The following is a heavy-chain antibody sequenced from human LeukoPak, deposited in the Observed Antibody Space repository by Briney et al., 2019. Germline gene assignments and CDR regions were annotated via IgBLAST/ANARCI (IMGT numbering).Heavy chain of an antibody. CDR1: GGSISSGGYS. Sequence: SQTLSLTCAVSGGSISSGGYSWSWIRQPPGKGLEWIGYIYHSGSTYYNPSLKSQVTISVDRSKNQFSLKLSSVTAADTAVYYCARGDGAHYFDYWGQGTLVTVSS. CDR3: ARGDGAHYFDY. CDR2: IYHSGST. D-gene: IGHD4-17*01. J-gene: IGHJ4*02. V-gene: IGHV4-30-2*01.